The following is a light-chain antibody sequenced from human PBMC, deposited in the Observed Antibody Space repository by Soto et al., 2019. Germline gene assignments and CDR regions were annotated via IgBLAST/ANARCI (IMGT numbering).Light chain of an antibody. V-gene: IGKV1-8*01. CDR2: AAS. J-gene: IGKJ1*01. CDR3: QPNHSYPPT. Sequence: AIRMTQSPSSLSASTGDRVTITCRASQGISSYLAWYQQKPGKAPKLLIYAASTLQSGVPSRFSGSGSGTDFTLTISCLLSEDFAPYSPQPNHSYPPTFGQGPKV. CDR1: QGISSY.